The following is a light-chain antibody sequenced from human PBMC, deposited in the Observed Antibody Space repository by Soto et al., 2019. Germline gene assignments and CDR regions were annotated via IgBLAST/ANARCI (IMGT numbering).Light chain of an antibody. Sequence: QSVLTQPPSASGTPGQRVTISCPGSSSNIGSNTVTWYQQLPGTAPKLLIYSNNQRPSGVPDRFSGSKSGTSASLAISGLQSEDEADYYCAVWDDSLSYVFGTGTKVTVL. V-gene: IGLV1-44*01. CDR2: SNN. CDR1: SSNIGSNT. CDR3: AVWDDSLSYV. J-gene: IGLJ1*01.